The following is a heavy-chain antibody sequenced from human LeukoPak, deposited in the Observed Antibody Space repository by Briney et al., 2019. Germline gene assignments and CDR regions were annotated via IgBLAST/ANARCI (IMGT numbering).Heavy chain of an antibody. V-gene: IGHV4-30-4*01. CDR1: GGSISTNDYF. CDR3: ARAPLTTATSDYFDL. D-gene: IGHD4-17*01. Sequence: PSETLSLTCTVSGGSISTNDYFWSWVRQSPEKGLEWIGYIHYSGITNSNPSLESRLTLSVDTSKNQLSLRLTSVTAADTAVYYCARAPLTTATSDYFDLWGLGTLVTVSS. CDR2: IHYSGIT. J-gene: IGHJ4*02.